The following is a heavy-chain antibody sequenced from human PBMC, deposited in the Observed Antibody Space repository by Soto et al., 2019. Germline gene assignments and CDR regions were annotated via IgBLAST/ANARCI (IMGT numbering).Heavy chain of an antibody. V-gene: IGHV3-23*01. Sequence: EVGLLESGGGLVQPGGSLRLSCAASGFTFGSYAMSWVRQAPGKGLEWVSSMNGGGGSTYYAESVQGRFPISRDNSKNTLYLQMNSLRVEDTAVYYCAKKSEIAVPRYYFDLWGQGTLVTVSS. CDR3: AKKSEIAVPRYYFDL. J-gene: IGHJ4*02. CDR2: MNGGGGST. D-gene: IGHD2-21*01. CDR1: GFTFGSYA.